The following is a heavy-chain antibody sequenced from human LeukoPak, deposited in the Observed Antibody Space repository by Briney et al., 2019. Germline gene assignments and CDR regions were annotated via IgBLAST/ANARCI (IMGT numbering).Heavy chain of an antibody. CDR2: ITDNSWST. CDR3: VKGSGAVRPYFFDS. V-gene: IGHV3-23*01. J-gene: IGHJ4*02. Sequence: GGSLRLSCAAFGFTFNKYAMSWVRQAPGKGLEWVSAITDNSWSTFHADSVKGRFTISRDNSRNTLYLQMSTLRDDDTALYYCVKGSGAVRPYFFDSWGPGTLVTVSS. D-gene: IGHD2/OR15-2a*01. CDR1: GFTFNKYA.